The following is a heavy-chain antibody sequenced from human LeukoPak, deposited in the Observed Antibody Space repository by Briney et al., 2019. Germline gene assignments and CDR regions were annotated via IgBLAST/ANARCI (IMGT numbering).Heavy chain of an antibody. CDR1: GGTFSSYA. CDR3: AIGLFEEQQPY. CDR2: IIPIFGTA. J-gene: IGHJ4*02. V-gene: IGHV1-69*01. D-gene: IGHD6-13*01. Sequence: ASVKVSCKASGGTFSSYAISWVRQAPGQGLEWMGGIIPIFGTANYAQKFQGRVTITADESTSTAYMELSSLRSEDTAVYYCAIGLFEEQQPYWGQGTLVTVSS.